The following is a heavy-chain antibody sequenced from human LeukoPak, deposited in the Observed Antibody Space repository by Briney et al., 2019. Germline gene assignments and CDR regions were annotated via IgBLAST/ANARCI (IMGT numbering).Heavy chain of an antibody. CDR1: GFTSSNYR. D-gene: IGHD2-15*01. Sequence: GGSLRLSCAASGFTSSNYRMNWVRQAPGKGLEWVSSIPGGSGAIYYADSVKGRFTISRDSAKSSLYLQMNSLRDEDTAVYYCARRYCSGDSCHYFDYWGQGTPVTVSS. CDR2: IPGGSGAI. CDR3: ARRYCSGDSCHYFDY. J-gene: IGHJ4*02. V-gene: IGHV3-48*02.